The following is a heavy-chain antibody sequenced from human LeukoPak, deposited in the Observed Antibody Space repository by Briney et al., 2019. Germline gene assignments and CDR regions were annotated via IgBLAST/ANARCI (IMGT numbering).Heavy chain of an antibody. CDR1: GFTFAEYA. V-gene: IGHV3-43*02. CDR2: INGNGGRT. CDR3: AKEVNSGYDLGSDY. J-gene: IGHJ4*02. D-gene: IGHD5-12*01. Sequence: PGGSLRLSCAASGFTFAEYAMHWVRQAPGKGLEWICLINGNGGRTIYADSVKGRFTISRDNSKNSLFLQMNSLRIEDTAFYYCAKEVNSGYDLGSDYWGQGTLVTVSS.